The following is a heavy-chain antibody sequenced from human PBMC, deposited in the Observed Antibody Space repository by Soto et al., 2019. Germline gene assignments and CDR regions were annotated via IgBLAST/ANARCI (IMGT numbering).Heavy chain of an antibody. D-gene: IGHD6-13*01. J-gene: IGHJ6*02. CDR3: ARGQRAVGDRYRSSPDGYGMDV. Sequence: ASVKVSCKASGYTFTGYYMHWVRQSPGQGLEWMGWINPNSGGTNYAQKFQGWVTMTRDTSISTAYMELSRLRSDDTAVYYCARGQRAVGDRYRSSPDGYGMDVWGQGTTVTV. V-gene: IGHV1-2*04. CDR2: INPNSGGT. CDR1: GYTFTGYY.